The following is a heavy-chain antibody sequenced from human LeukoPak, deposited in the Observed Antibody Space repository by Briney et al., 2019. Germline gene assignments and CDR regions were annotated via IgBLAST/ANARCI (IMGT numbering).Heavy chain of an antibody. CDR2: IYYSGST. CDR1: GGSISSYY. J-gene: IGHJ6*03. D-gene: IGHD6-19*01. CDR3: ARAVAVPYYYYYYMDV. Sequence: SETLSLTCAVSGGSISSYYWSWIRQPPGKGLEWIGYIYYSGSTNYNPSLKSRVTISVDTSKNQFSLKLSSVTAADTAVYYCARAVAVPYYYYYYMDVWGKGTTVTVSS. V-gene: IGHV4-59*01.